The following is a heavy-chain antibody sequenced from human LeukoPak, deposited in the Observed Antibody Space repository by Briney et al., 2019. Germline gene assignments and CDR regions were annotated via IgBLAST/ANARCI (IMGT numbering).Heavy chain of an antibody. V-gene: IGHV3-7*01. CDR1: GYTFSRYW. CDR2: IKQDGREK. J-gene: IGHJ4*02. Sequence: RRSLRLSCAASGYTFSRYWMCWVHQAPGRGLEWVANIKQDGREKYYVDSVKGRFTISRDNAKNSLYLQMKSVRAEDTLVYYCAREAIAARNFDYWGQGTLVSVSS. CDR3: AREAIAARNFDY. D-gene: IGHD6-6*01.